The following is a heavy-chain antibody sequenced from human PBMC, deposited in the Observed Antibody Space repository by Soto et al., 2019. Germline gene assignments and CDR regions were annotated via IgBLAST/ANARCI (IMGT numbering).Heavy chain of an antibody. V-gene: IGHV3-30*18. D-gene: IGHD3-10*01. J-gene: IGHJ6*02. CDR1: GFIFSKYG. CDR3: AKDLGSGKPYYYYAMDV. Sequence: GGSLRLSCAASGFIFSKYGMHWVRQAPGKGLEWVAVISYDGSNKYYAESVKGRFIISRDKSENTLYLQMNSLRAEDTALYYCAKDLGSGKPYYYYAMDVWGQGTTVTVSS. CDR2: ISYDGSNK.